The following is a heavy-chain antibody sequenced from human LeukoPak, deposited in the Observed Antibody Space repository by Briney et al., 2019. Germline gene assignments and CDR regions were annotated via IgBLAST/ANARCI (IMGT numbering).Heavy chain of an antibody. V-gene: IGHV3-72*01. CDR1: GFTLSDYY. D-gene: IGHD3-22*01. CDR3: ARAQSDSSGYYYVGDY. CDR2: TRKKAQVFPT. J-gene: IGHJ4*02. Sequence: GGSLRLSCAASGFTLSDYYMGGVRQAPGQGLEGVARTRKKAQVFPTEYSASVKGRFTISRDDSKNSVDLQMNSLITEDTAVYYCARAQSDSSGYYYVGDYWGQGTLVTVSS.